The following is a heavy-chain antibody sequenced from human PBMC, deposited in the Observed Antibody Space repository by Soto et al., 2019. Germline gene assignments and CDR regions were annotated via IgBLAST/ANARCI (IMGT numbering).Heavy chain of an antibody. CDR3: ARDVLEGTGMVYGMAV. D-gene: IGHD5-18*01. J-gene: IGHJ6*02. V-gene: IGHV3-33*01. CDR1: GFTFSSYG. Sequence: QVQLVESGGGVVQPGRSLRLSCAASGFTFSSYGMHWVRQAPGKGLEWVAVIWYDGSNKYYADSVKGRFTISRGNSKNTGYRQMNGVRGEDRAVYYGARDVLEGTGMVYGMAVWGQGTTVSVSS. CDR2: IWYDGSNK.